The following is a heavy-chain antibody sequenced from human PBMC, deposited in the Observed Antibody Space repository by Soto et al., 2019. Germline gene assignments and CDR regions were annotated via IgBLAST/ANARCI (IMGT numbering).Heavy chain of an antibody. Sequence: GGSLRLSCAASGFTFSTYSMNWVRQAPGKGLEWVSSISSSSSTIYYADSVKGRFTISRDNAKNSLYLQMNSLRAEDTAVYYCARAQSPPACDFWSGYYTGAGYYGMDVWGQGTTVTVSS. J-gene: IGHJ6*02. CDR3: ARAQSPPACDFWSGYYTGAGYYGMDV. CDR2: ISSSSSTI. CDR1: GFTFSTYS. D-gene: IGHD3-3*01. V-gene: IGHV3-21*01.